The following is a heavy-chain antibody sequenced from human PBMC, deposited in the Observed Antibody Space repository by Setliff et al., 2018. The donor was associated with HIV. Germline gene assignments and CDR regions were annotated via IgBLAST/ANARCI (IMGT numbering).Heavy chain of an antibody. CDR2: IHYSGST. V-gene: IGHV4-59*11. J-gene: IGHJ3*02. Sequence: SETLSLTCSVSGGSIRSHWSWIRQPPGKGLEWVGYIHYSGSTKYNSSLKRRVTMSIDTSKNQFSLKLSSATAADTAIYYCARVDRVESAFDIWGQGAMVTRLL. CDR3: ARVDRVESAFDI. D-gene: IGHD2-15*01. CDR1: GGSIRSH.